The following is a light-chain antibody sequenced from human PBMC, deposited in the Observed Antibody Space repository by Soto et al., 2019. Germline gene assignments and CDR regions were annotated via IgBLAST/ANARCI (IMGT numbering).Light chain of an antibody. CDR3: QQANSFPLT. J-gene: IGKJ4*01. CDR2: GAS. CDR1: QSVKNDY. V-gene: IGKV3-20*01. Sequence: ETVLTQSPGTLSLSPGERATLSCRASQSVKNDYLAWYQQRPGLAPRLLIFGASGRATGIPDRFSGSGSGTDFTLTISRLEPEDFATYYCQQANSFPLTFGGGTKVEIK.